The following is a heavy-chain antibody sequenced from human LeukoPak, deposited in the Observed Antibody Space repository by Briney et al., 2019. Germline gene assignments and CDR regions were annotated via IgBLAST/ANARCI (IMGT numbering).Heavy chain of an antibody. D-gene: IGHD3-10*01. V-gene: IGHV3-30*18. CDR2: ISYDGSNK. CDR3: AKDFWADITMVRGVMDV. J-gene: IGHJ6*02. CDR1: XXTFSSYG. Sequence: GGXLRLSCXXSXXTFSSYGXHWVRQAPGKGLEWVAVISYDGSNKYYADSVKGRFTISRDNSKNTLYLQMNSQRAEDTAVYYCAKDFWADITMVRGVMDVWGQGTTVTVSS.